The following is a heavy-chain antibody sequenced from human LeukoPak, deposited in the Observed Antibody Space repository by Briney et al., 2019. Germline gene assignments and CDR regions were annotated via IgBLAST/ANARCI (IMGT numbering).Heavy chain of an antibody. Sequence: EASVKVSCKASGYTFTGYYMHWVRQAPGQGLEWVGIINPSGGSTTYAQNFQGRVTMTRDTSTSTVYMELSSLRSEDTAVYYCARVLLHTYGYIDYWGQGTLVTVSS. CDR1: GYTFTGYY. J-gene: IGHJ4*02. CDR2: INPSGGST. CDR3: ARVLLHTYGYIDY. D-gene: IGHD5-18*01. V-gene: IGHV1-46*01.